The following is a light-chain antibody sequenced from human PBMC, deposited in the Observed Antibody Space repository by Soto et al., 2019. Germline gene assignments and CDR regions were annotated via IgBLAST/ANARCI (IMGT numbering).Light chain of an antibody. Sequence: QSVLTQPPSASGSPGQSVTISCTGTSSDVCAYNYVSWYQQHPGKAPKLMIYEVSKRPSGVPDRFSGSKSGNTASLTVSGLQAEDEADYYCSSYAGSNNFFYVLGTGTKVTVL. V-gene: IGLV2-8*01. CDR3: SSYAGSNNFFYV. CDR1: SSDVCAYNY. CDR2: EVS. J-gene: IGLJ1*01.